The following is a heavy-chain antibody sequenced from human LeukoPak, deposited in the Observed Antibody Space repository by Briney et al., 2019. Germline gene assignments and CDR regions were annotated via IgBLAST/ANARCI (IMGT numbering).Heavy chain of an antibody. CDR2: ISSSSSYI. V-gene: IGHV3-21*01. CDR1: GFTFSSYS. Sequence: GGSLGLSCAASGFTFSSYSMNWVRQAPGKGLEWVSSISSSSSYIYYADSVKGRFTISRDNAKNSLYLQMNSLRAEDTAVYYCAIGPAAIPNNFDYWGQGTLVTVSS. J-gene: IGHJ4*02. D-gene: IGHD2-2*01. CDR3: AIGPAAIPNNFDY.